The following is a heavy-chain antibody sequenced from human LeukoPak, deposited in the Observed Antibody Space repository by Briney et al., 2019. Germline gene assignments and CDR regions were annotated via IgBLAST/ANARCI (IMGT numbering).Heavy chain of an antibody. D-gene: IGHD2-2*01. V-gene: IGHV4-30-4*01. CDR1: GGSISSGDYY. Sequence: SETLSLTCTVSGGSISSGDYYWSWIRQPPGKGLEWIGYIYYSGSTYYNPFLKSRVTISVDTSKNQFSLKLSSVTAADTAVYYCANGGSTSSHAFDIWGQGTMVTVSS. CDR2: IYYSGST. J-gene: IGHJ3*02. CDR3: ANGGSTSSHAFDI.